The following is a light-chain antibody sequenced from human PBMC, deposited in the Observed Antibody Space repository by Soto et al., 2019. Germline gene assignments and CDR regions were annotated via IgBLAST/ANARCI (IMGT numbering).Light chain of an antibody. J-gene: IGKJ1*01. V-gene: IGKV3-20*01. CDR1: QSVSSY. CDR3: QQYGRPSRT. CDR2: GAS. Sequence: EIVLTQSPGTLSLSPGERATLSCRASQSVSSYLAWYQQKPGQAPRLLIYGASSRATGIPDRLSGSGSGTDFTLTISRLEPEDFAVYYCQQYGRPSRTFGQGTKVEIK.